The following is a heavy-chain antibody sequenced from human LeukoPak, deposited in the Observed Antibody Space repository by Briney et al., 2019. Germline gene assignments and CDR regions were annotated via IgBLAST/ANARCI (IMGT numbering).Heavy chain of an antibody. D-gene: IGHD6-13*01. V-gene: IGHV1-8*01. CDR3: AREKGIAAAGTLRAYFDY. CDR1: GYTFTSYD. J-gene: IGHJ4*02. Sequence: ASVKVSCKASGYTFTSYDINWVRQATGQGLEWMGWMNPNSGNTGYAQKSQGRVTMTRNTSISTAYMELSSLRSEDTAVYYCAREKGIAAAGTLRAYFDYWGQGTLVTVSS. CDR2: MNPNSGNT.